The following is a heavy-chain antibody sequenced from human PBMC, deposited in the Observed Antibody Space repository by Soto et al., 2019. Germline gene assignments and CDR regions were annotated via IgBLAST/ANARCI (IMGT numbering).Heavy chain of an antibody. J-gene: IGHJ4*02. CDR1: GFTFSSYG. CDR2: IWYDGSNK. D-gene: IGHD3-10*01. V-gene: IGHV3-33*01. Sequence: ESGGGVVQPGRSLRLSCAASGFTFSSYGMHWVRQAPGKGLEWVAVIWYDGSNKYYADSVKGRFTISRDNSKNTLYLQMNSLRAEDTAVYYCARDRGVIKYYFDYWGQGTLVTVSS. CDR3: ARDRGVIKYYFDY.